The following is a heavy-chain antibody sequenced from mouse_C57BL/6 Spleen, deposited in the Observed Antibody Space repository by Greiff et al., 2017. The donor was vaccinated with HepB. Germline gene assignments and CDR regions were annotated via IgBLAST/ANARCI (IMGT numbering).Heavy chain of an antibody. J-gene: IGHJ3*01. CDR3: ARYMDRNWDGFAY. CDR1: GYTFTSYW. V-gene: IGHV1-55*01. D-gene: IGHD4-1*01. CDR2: IYPGSGST. Sequence: QVQLQQPGAELVKPGASVKMSCKASGYTFTSYWITWVKQRPGQGLEWIGDIYPGSGSTNYNEKFKSKATLTVDTSSSTAYMQLSSLTSEDSAVYDCARYMDRNWDGFAYWGQGTLVTVSA.